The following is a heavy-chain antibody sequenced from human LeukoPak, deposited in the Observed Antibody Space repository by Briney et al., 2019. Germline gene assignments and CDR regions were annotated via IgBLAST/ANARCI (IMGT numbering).Heavy chain of an antibody. CDR3: AKWSSGSPGDY. Sequence: GGSLRLSCAASGFTFSSYAMSWVRQAPGTGLEWVSGISGSGGSTYYADSVKGRFTISRDNSKNTLYLQMNSLRAEDTAVHYCAKWSSGSPGDYWGQGTLVTVSS. V-gene: IGHV3-23*01. CDR2: ISGSGGST. CDR1: GFTFSSYA. J-gene: IGHJ4*02. D-gene: IGHD1-26*01.